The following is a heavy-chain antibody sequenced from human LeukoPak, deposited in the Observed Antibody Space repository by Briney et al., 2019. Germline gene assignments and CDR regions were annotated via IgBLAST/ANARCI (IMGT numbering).Heavy chain of an antibody. CDR3: AREGDGSGYYQRLDAFDI. CDR2: ISSSGSYI. D-gene: IGHD3-22*01. J-gene: IGHJ3*02. V-gene: IGHV3-21*01. CDR1: GFTFSSYS. Sequence: PGGSLRLSCAASGFTFSSYSMTWVRQAPGKGLEWVSSISSSGSYIYYADAVKGRFTISRDNAKNSLYLQMNSLRAEDTAVYYCAREGDGSGYYQRLDAFDIWGQGTMVTVSS.